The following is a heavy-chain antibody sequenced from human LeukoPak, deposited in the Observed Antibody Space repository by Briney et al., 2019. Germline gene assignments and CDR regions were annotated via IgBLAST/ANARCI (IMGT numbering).Heavy chain of an antibody. Sequence: SQTLSLTCTVSGGSISSGGYYWSWLRQHPGTGLEWIGYIYYSGSTYYNPSLKSRVTISVDTSKNQFSLKLSSVTAADTAVYYCARGNWNSLDYWGQGTLVTVSS. CDR3: ARGNWNSLDY. CDR2: IYYSGST. J-gene: IGHJ4*02. CDR1: GGSISSGGYY. V-gene: IGHV4-31*03. D-gene: IGHD1-7*01.